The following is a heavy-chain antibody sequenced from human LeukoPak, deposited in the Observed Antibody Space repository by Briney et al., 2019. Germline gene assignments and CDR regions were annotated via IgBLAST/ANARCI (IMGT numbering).Heavy chain of an antibody. CDR3: ARQRQQLVKRIDY. D-gene: IGHD6-13*01. V-gene: IGHV4-61*02. Sequence: PSETLSLTCTVSGGSISSGSYYWSWIRQPAGKGLEWTGRIYTSGSTNYNPSLKSRVTISVDTSKNQFSLKLSSVTAADTAVYYCARQRQQLVKRIDYWGQGTLVTVSS. J-gene: IGHJ4*02. CDR2: IYTSGST. CDR1: GGSISSGSYY.